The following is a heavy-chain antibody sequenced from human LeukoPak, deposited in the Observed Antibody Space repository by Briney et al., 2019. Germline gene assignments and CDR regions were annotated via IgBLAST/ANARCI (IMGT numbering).Heavy chain of an antibody. CDR3: ARNGYYSIDY. CDR1: GGSISSGDYY. CDR2: TYYSGST. Sequence: SETLSLTCTVSGGSISSGDYYWSWIRQPPGKGLEWIGYTYYSGSTYYNPSLKSRVTISVDTSKNQFSLRLSSVTAADTAIYYCARNGYYSIDYWGQGTLVTVSS. V-gene: IGHV4-30-4*08. J-gene: IGHJ4*02. D-gene: IGHD3-22*01.